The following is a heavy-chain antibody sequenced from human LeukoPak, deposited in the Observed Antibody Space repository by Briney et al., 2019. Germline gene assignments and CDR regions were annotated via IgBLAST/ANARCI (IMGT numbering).Heavy chain of an antibody. CDR2: ISSSGSII. CDR1: GFTFRDYN. V-gene: IGHV3-11*04. CDR3: ARSLRMITFGNRNYFDY. Sequence: KTGGSLRLSCAASGFTFRDYNMNWIRQAPGKGLEWVSCISSSGSIIYYGDSVKGRFTISRDNAKNAVYLKMNSLRAEDTAVYYCARSLRMITFGNRNYFDYWGQGTLVTVSS. J-gene: IGHJ4*02. D-gene: IGHD3-16*01.